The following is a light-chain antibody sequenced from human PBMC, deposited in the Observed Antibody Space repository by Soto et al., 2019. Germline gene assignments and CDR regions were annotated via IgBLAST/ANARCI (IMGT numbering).Light chain of an antibody. Sequence: DIQMTQSPSSLFAYGTDRFTITCLSSQDITNSLNWYQQKSGKAPSLLIYASSTLQTGVPSRFSGSGSGTDFTLSISNLQPEDFAHYFCHQTYSTPGTFGQGTKVDIK. CDR1: QDITNS. CDR2: ASS. V-gene: IGKV1-39*01. J-gene: IGKJ1*01. CDR3: HQTYSTPGT.